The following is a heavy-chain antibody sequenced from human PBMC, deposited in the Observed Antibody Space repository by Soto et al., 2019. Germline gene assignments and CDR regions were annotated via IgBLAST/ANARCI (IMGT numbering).Heavy chain of an antibody. V-gene: IGHV5-10-1*01. CDR1: GYSFTSYW. Sequence: GESLKISCKGSGYSFTSYWISWVRQMPGKGLEWMGRIDPSDSYTNYSPSFQGHVTISADKSISTAYLQWSSLKASDTAMYYCAREVTMVRGVMSWFDPWGQGXLVTVYS. CDR2: IDPSDSYT. CDR3: AREVTMVRGVMSWFDP. D-gene: IGHD3-10*01. J-gene: IGHJ5*02.